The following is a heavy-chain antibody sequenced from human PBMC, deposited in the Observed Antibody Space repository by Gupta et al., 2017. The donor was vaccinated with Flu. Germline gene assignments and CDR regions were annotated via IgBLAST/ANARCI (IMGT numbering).Heavy chain of an antibody. CDR2: ISWNSGSI. CDR1: GFTFDDYA. Sequence: EVQLVESGGGLVQPGRSLRLSCPASGFTFDDYAMHWFRQAPGKGLEWVSGISWNSGSIGYADSVKGRFTISRDNAKNSLYLQMNSLRAEDTALYYCAKFGGPYYYGMDVWGQGTTVTVSS. D-gene: IGHD3-16*01. CDR3: AKFGGPYYYGMDV. J-gene: IGHJ6*02. V-gene: IGHV3-9*01.